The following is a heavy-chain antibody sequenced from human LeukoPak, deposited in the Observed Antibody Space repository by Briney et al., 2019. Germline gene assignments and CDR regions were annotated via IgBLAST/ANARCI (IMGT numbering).Heavy chain of an antibody. V-gene: IGHV5-51*01. CDR1: GYSLTSYW. Sequence: GESLKISCKGSGYSLTSYWIGWARQMPGKSLEWMGIIYPGDSDTIYSPSFQGQVTISADKSISTAYLQWSSLQASDTAMYYCARRHCSGDSCYSGAFDIWGQGTMVTVSS. CDR3: ARRHCSGDSCYSGAFDI. D-gene: IGHD2-15*01. J-gene: IGHJ3*02. CDR2: IYPGDSDT.